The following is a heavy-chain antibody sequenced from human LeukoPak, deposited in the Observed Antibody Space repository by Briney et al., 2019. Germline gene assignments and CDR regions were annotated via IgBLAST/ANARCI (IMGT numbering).Heavy chain of an antibody. Sequence: GGSLRLSCAASGFTFSSKWMSWVRQAPGKGLEWVANIKYDGSEKYYVDSVKGRFTISRDNAKNSLYLQMNSLRAEDTAVYYCARGGSEEWPIGYWGQGTLVTVSS. CDR2: IKYDGSEK. J-gene: IGHJ4*02. D-gene: IGHD3-10*01. CDR1: GFTFSSKW. CDR3: ARGGSEEWPIGY. V-gene: IGHV3-7*01.